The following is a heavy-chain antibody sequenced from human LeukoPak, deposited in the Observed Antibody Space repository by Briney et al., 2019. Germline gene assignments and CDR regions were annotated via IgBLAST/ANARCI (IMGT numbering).Heavy chain of an antibody. CDR3: ARARTWRWLQSDYFDY. CDR2: TNHSGST. V-gene: IGHV4-34*01. Sequence: SETLSLTCTVSGGSISSYYWSWIRQPPGKGLEWIGETNHSGSTNYNPSLKSRVTISVDTSKNQFSLKLSSVTAADTAVYYCARARTWRWLQSDYFDYWGQGTLVTVSS. D-gene: IGHD5-24*01. CDR1: GGSISSYY. J-gene: IGHJ4*02.